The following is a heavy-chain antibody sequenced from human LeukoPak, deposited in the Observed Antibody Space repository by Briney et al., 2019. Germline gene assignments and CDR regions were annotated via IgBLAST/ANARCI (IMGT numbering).Heavy chain of an antibody. V-gene: IGHV4-39*01. CDR2: IYYSGST. J-gene: IGHJ4*02. Sequence: SETLSLTCTVSGGSISSHYYWIWIRQPPGKGLEWIGSIYYSGSTYYNPSLKSRVTIFVDTSKNQFSLKLSSLTAAETAVYYCARQYGSGSAYTPVVDLWGQGTLVTVSS. CDR3: ARQYGSGSAYTPVVDL. D-gene: IGHD3-10*01. CDR1: GGSISSHYY.